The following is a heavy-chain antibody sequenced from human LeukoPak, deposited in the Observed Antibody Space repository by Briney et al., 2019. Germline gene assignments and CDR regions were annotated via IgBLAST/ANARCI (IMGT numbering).Heavy chain of an antibody. Sequence: SETLSLTCTVSGGSISSYHWSWIRQPPGKGLECIGYIYYSGSTHYNPSLKSRVTISVDTSKNQFSLELSSVTAADTAVYYCAREDRYCSGGSCYSWGQGTLVTVSS. CDR1: GGSISSYH. D-gene: IGHD2-15*01. J-gene: IGHJ4*02. V-gene: IGHV4-59*12. CDR3: AREDRYCSGGSCYS. CDR2: IYYSGST.